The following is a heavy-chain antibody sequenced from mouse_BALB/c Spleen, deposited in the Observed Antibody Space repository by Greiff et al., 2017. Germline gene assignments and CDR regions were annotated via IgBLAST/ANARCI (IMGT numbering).Heavy chain of an antibody. Sequence: VQLQQSGAELVRPGALVKLSCKASGFNIKDYYMHWVKQRPEQGLEWIGWIDPENGNTIYDPKFQGKASITADTSSNTAYLQLSSLTSEDTAVYYCARGDGYWFAYWGQGTLGTVAA. CDR3: ARGDGYWFAY. J-gene: IGHJ3*01. D-gene: IGHD2-3*01. V-gene: IGHV14-1*02. CDR2: IDPENGNT. CDR1: GFNIKDYY.